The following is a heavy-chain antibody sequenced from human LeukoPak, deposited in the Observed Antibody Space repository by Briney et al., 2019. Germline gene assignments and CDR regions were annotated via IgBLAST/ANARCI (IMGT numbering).Heavy chain of an antibody. CDR1: GFTFSSFG. CDR3: VRGVGVSRFNYFDP. Sequence: PGGSLRLSCAASGFTFSSFGMHWVRQAPGKGLEWVAVIWYDASNKYYADSVKGRFIISRDNSKNTLYLQMNSLRDDDTAVYYCVRGVGVSRFNYFDPWGQGTLVTVSS. CDR2: IWYDASNK. D-gene: IGHD1-26*01. V-gene: IGHV3-33*01. J-gene: IGHJ5*02.